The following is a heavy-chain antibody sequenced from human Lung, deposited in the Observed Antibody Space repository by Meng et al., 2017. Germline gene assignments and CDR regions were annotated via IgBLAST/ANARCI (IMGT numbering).Heavy chain of an antibody. Sequence: EVQLVASVGGLLQPGGFLRLSWTGSVFTFSSYWMHWVRQAPGKGLEWVSRITGDESSTIYADSVQGRFTMSRDNAKNTLSLQMNSLRAEDTAVYYCARGGVTTDDWGQGTLVTVSS. D-gene: IGHD4-17*01. J-gene: IGHJ4*02. V-gene: IGHV3-74*01. CDR2: ITGDESST. CDR1: VFTFSSYW. CDR3: ARGGVTTDD.